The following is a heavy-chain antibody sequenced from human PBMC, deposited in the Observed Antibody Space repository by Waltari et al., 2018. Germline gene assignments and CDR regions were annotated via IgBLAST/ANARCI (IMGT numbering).Heavy chain of an antibody. CDR2: INTDGSTI. Sequence: EVQLAESGGGLVQPGESLRLSCAASGFTFSPYWMHWVRQGQGKGLVGVSRINTDGSTIKYADSVKGRFTISRDNAKNTLYLQMNSLRAEDTAVYYCTREDYGGKDYWGQGTLVTVSS. V-gene: IGHV3-74*03. CDR1: GFTFSPYW. D-gene: IGHD4-17*01. CDR3: TREDYGGKDY. J-gene: IGHJ4*02.